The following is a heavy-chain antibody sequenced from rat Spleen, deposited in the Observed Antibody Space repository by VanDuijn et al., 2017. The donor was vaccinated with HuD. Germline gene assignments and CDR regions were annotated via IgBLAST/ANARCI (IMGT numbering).Heavy chain of an antibody. D-gene: IGHD1-9*01. J-gene: IGHJ3*01. Sequence: EVQLVEAGGGLVQPGRSMKLSCVVSGFTFSNYYMAWVRQAPTKGLEWVASVSHGGGDTYYRDSVKGRFTVSRDNAKNTLYLQMDSLRSEDTATYYCARHPTYYGFDGDWFAFWGQGTLVTVS. CDR1: GFTFSNYY. CDR3: ARHPTYYGFDGDWFAF. V-gene: IGHV5-25*01. CDR2: VSHGGGDT.